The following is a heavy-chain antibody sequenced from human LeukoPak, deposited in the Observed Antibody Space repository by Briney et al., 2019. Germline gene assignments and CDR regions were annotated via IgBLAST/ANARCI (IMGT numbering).Heavy chain of an antibody. J-gene: IGHJ4*02. V-gene: IGHV3-9*01. D-gene: IGHD5-18*01. Sequence: PGGSLRLSCAASGFTFDDYAMHWVRQAPGKGLEWLSGISWNSGSIGYADSVKGRFTISRDNAKNSLYLQMNSLRAEDTALYYCAKAQTPLVRGGEDYWGQGTLVTVSS. CDR1: GFTFDDYA. CDR3: AKAQTPLVRGGEDY. CDR2: ISWNSGSI.